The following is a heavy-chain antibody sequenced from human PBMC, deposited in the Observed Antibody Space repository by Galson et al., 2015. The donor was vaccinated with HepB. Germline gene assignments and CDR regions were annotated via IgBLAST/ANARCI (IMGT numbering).Heavy chain of an antibody. CDR2: INGRGSTR. Sequence: SLRLSCAGSGFIFRHHAMAWIRQAPGKGLEWVSGINGRGSTRSYSDAVKGRFTISRVPSKDTVSLQMDNLRAEDTAVYDCVKEGSWFGGDWFDPWGQGALVTVS. V-gene: IGHV3-23*01. CDR1: GFIFRHHA. D-gene: IGHD3-16*01. CDR3: VKEGSWFGGDWFDP. J-gene: IGHJ5*02.